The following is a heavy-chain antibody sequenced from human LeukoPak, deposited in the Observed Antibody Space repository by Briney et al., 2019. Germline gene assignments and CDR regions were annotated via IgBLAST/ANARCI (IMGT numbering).Heavy chain of an antibody. V-gene: IGHV1-2*02. CDR2: IRPKTGDA. Sequence: GASVKVSCRAVGYRFFDSWLHWVRQAPGQGPEWMGYIRPKTGDADYARDFQGRVVMARDMSTDTAYIELTGLTSDDTAVYYCARDTPHQRFDYWGQGTLVIVSS. J-gene: IGHJ4*02. CDR3: ARDTPHQRFDY. CDR1: GYRFFDSW.